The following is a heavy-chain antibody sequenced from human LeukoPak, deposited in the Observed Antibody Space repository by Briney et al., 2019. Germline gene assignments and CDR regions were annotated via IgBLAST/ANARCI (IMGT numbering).Heavy chain of an antibody. CDR2: IRFDGNNE. V-gene: IGHV3-30*02. CDR3: AREVYYFDY. Sequence: PGGSLRLSCAASGFTFNNYGMHWVRQAPGKGLEWVAFIRFDGNNEYYADSVRGRFTISRDNAKNSLYLQMNSLRAEDTAVYYCAREVYYFDYWGQGTLVTVSS. J-gene: IGHJ4*02. CDR1: GFTFNNYG.